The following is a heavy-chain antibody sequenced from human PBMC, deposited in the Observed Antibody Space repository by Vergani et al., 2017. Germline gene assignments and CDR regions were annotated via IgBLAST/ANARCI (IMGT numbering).Heavy chain of an antibody. V-gene: IGHV3-20*04. CDR3: ARERNAYYDFWSGYYTQYYFDY. CDR2: INWNGGST. CDR1: GFTFDDYG. D-gene: IGHD3-3*01. Sequence: EVQLVEFGGGVVRPGGSLRLSCAASGFTFDDYGMSWVRQAPGKGLEWVSGINWNGGSTGYADSVKGRFTISRDNAKNSLYLQMNSLRAEDTALYYCARERNAYYDFWSGYYTQYYFDYWGQGTLVTVSS. J-gene: IGHJ4*02.